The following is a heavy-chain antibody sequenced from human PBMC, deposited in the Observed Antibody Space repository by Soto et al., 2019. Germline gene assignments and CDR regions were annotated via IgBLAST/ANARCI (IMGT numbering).Heavy chain of an antibody. CDR3: ARDYGSREGGRRFYKMDA. CDR2: IIPISGTI. D-gene: IGHD2-15*01. J-gene: IGHJ6*03. CDR1: AGMFSFYS. V-gene: IGHV1-69*13. Sequence: SVKVASKTSAGMFSFYSIIWFLHSPLQGLEWMGGIIPISGTIEYAKRFQAMGTITADESTSTVYMELTRLKSDDTAVYYCARDYGSREGGRRFYKMDAWGKG.